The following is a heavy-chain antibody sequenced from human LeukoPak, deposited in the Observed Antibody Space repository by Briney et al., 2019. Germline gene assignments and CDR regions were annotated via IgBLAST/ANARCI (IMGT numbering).Heavy chain of an antibody. CDR2: IGKDGSEK. CDR3: ARDIVWLQLEY. D-gene: IGHD5-24*01. V-gene: IGHV3-7*01. J-gene: IGHJ4*02. Sequence: GGSLRLSCAASGFALSTYWMIWVRQAPGKGLGGVASIGKDGSEKSYVDSVKGRFTISRDNARNSLYLQMSSLRVEDTAVYYCARDIVWLQLEYWGQGTLVTVSS. CDR1: GFALSTYW.